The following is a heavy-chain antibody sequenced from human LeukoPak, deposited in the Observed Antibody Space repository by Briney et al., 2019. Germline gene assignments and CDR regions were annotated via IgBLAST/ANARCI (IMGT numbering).Heavy chain of an antibody. V-gene: IGHV1-18*01. D-gene: IGHD6-19*01. Sequence: GASVKVSCKASGYTFTSHGISWVRQAPGQGREWMGWISAYNGNTNYAQKLQGRVTMTTDTSTSTAYMELRSLRSDDPAVYYCARADGSAWPTGEFDYWGQGTLVTVFS. J-gene: IGHJ4*02. CDR2: ISAYNGNT. CDR3: ARADGSAWPTGEFDY. CDR1: GYTFTSHG.